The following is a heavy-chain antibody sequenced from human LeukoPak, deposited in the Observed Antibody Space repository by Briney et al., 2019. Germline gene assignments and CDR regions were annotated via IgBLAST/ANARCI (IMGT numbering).Heavy chain of an antibody. CDR3: AKIAAAGLGHIDY. CDR1: GFTVSSNY. D-gene: IGHD6-13*01. V-gene: IGHV3-23*01. CDR2: ISGSGGST. J-gene: IGHJ4*02. Sequence: PGGSLRLSCAASGFTVSSNYMSWVRQAPGKGLEWVSAISGSGGSTYYADSVKGRFTISRDNSKNTLYLQMNSLRAEDTAVYYCAKIAAAGLGHIDYWGQGTLVTVSS.